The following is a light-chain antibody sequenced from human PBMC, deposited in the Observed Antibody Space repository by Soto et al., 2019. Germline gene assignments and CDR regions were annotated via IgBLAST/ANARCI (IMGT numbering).Light chain of an antibody. Sequence: QSALTQPPSVSGSPGQSVTISCTGTSSDVGSYNRVSWYQQPPGTAPKLMIYEVSNRPSGVPDRFSGSKSGNTASLTISGLQAEDEADYYCSSYTRRSTVVFGGGTKLTVL. CDR3: SSYTRRSTVV. CDR1: SSDVGSYNR. CDR2: EVS. J-gene: IGLJ2*01. V-gene: IGLV2-18*02.